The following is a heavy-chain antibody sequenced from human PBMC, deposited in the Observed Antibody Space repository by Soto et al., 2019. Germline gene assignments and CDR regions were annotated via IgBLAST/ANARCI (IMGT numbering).Heavy chain of an antibody. J-gene: IGHJ6*02. V-gene: IGHV1-69*13. D-gene: IGHD3-22*01. CDR3: ASGTTPRGPMIVVAERSDLAYYYGMDX. CDR1: GGTFSSYA. CDR2: IIPVFGTA. Sequence: SVKVSCKASGGTFSSYAISWVRQAPGQGLEWMGGIIPVFGTANYAKKFQGRVTITADESTSTAYMELSSLRSEDTAVYYCASGTTPRGPMIVVAERSDLAYYYGMDXWGQGTRVTVS.